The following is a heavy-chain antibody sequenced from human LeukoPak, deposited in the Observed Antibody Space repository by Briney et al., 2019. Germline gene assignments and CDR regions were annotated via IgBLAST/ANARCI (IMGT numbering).Heavy chain of an antibody. CDR2: ISSIGSTI. CDR1: GFTFSDYY. V-gene: IGHV3-11*01. CDR3: ARDCSSPSCYHNFDY. J-gene: IGHJ4*02. Sequence: GGSLRPSCAASGFTFSDYYMSWIRQAPGKGLEWVSYISSIGSTIYYADSVKGRFTISRDNAKNSLYLQMNSLRGEDTAVYYCARDCSSPSCYHNFDYWGQGTLVTVSS. D-gene: IGHD2-2*01.